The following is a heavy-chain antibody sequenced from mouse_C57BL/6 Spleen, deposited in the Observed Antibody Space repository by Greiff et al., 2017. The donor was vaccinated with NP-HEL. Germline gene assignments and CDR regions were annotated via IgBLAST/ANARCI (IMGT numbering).Heavy chain of an antibody. Sequence: QVQLQQPGAELVKPGASVKLSCKASGYTFTSYWMHWVKQRPGQGLEWIGMIHPNSGSTNYNEKFKSKATLTVDKSSSTAYMQLSSLTSEDSAVYYGARSGTGGYYYDDWGQGTTLTVSS. CDR1: GYTFTSYW. D-gene: IGHD3-3*01. CDR2: IHPNSGST. V-gene: IGHV1-64*01. J-gene: IGHJ2*01. CDR3: ARSGTGGYYYDD.